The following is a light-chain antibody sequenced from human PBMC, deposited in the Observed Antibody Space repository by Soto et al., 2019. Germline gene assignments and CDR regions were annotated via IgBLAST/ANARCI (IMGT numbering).Light chain of an antibody. CDR2: GAS. CDR3: QQYNNWPFT. CDR1: QSVSSN. J-gene: IGKJ3*01. V-gene: IGKV3D-15*01. Sequence: EIVMTQSPATLSVSPGERATLSCRASQSVSSNLAWYQQKPGQAPRLLMYGASTRATGIPARFSGGRSGTEFTLTISSLQSEDFAVYYCQQYNNWPFTFGPGTKVDI.